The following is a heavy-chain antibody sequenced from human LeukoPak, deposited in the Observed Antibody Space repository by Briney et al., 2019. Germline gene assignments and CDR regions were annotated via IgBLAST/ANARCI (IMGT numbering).Heavy chain of an antibody. CDR1: AFTFNSYS. Sequence: GGSLRLSCAASAFTFNSYSMNRVRQAPGKGLEWVSSISSSSIYIYYADSVKGRFTISRDNAKNSLYLQMNSLRAEDTAVYYCARSSTGQSIDYWGQGTLVTVSS. CDR2: ISSSSIYI. D-gene: IGHD6-19*01. CDR3: ARSSTGQSIDY. J-gene: IGHJ4*02. V-gene: IGHV3-21*01.